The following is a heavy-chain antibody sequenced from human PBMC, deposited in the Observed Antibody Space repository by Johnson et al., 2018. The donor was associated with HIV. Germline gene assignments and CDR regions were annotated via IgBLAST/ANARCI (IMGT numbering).Heavy chain of an antibody. Sequence: QVQLVESGGGLVKPGGSLRLSCAASGFTFSDYYMIWIRQAPGKGLEWLSYITNSGTSSYYADSVKGRLTISRDNAKNSLYLQMNSLRAEDTAVYFCARAINDAFDIWGQGTMVTVSP. CDR1: GFTFSDYY. CDR3: ARAINDAFDI. J-gene: IGHJ3*02. CDR2: ITNSGTSS. V-gene: IGHV3-11*04.